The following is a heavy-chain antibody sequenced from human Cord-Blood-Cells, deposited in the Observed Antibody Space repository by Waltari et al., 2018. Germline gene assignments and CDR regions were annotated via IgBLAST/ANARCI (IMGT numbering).Heavy chain of an antibody. Sequence: EVQLVESGGGLVQPDRSLRLSCAASGFTFDDYAMHWVRHAPGQGLEWVSGISWNSGNNGYADSVKGRFTISRVNAKDSLYLQMSSLRAENTALYYCAKDKSPYDSSGYYYAFDIWGQGTMVTVSS. J-gene: IGHJ3*02. D-gene: IGHD3-22*01. V-gene: IGHV3-9*01. CDR1: GFTFDDYA. CDR2: ISWNSGNN. CDR3: AKDKSPYDSSGYYYAFDI.